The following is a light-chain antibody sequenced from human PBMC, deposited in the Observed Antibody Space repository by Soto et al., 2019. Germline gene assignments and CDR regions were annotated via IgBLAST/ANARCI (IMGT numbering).Light chain of an antibody. V-gene: IGLV1-44*01. CDR1: SSNIGSNA. J-gene: IGLJ2*01. CDR2: SNN. CDR3: AAWDDSLNVVV. Sequence: QAVVTQPPSASGTLGQRVTISCSGSSSNIGSNAVNWYQQLPGTAPKVLIYSNNQRPSGDPDRFSGSKSDTSASLAISGLQSEDEADYYCAAWDDSLNVVVFGGGTKLTVL.